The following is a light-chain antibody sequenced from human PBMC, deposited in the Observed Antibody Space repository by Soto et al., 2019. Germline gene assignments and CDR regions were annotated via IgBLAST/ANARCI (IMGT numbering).Light chain of an antibody. CDR3: QQYGSSSWT. Sequence: IFLTQSPSPLSLSPGERATPSCRASQSISSSYLAWYQQRPGQAPRLLIYGASSRATGIPDRFSGSGSGTEFTLTISRLEPEDFAVYYCQQYGSSSWTFGQGTKVDIK. CDR2: GAS. V-gene: IGKV3-20*01. CDR1: QSISSSY. J-gene: IGKJ1*01.